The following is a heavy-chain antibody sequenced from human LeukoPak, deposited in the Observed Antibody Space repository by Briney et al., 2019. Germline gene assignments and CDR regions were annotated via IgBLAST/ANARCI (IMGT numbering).Heavy chain of an antibody. CDR2: INHSGST. CDR1: GGSFSGYY. J-gene: IGHJ4*02. Sequence: SETLSLTCAVYGGSFSGYYWSWIRQPPGKGLELIGEINHSGSTNYNPSLKSRVTISVDTSKNQFSLNLSSVTAADTAVYYCARWEGGSYYDFDYWGQGTLVTVSS. V-gene: IGHV4-34*01. CDR3: ARWEGGSYYDFDY. D-gene: IGHD1-26*01.